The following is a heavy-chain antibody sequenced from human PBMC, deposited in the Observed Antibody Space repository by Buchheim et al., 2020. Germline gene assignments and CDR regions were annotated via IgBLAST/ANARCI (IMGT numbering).Heavy chain of an antibody. V-gene: IGHV3-11*01. J-gene: IGHJ6*04. CDR1: GFTFSDYY. D-gene: IGHD2-15*01. CDR3: ASAVGIAAFTGMDV. Sequence: QVQLVESGGGLVKPGGSLRLSCAASGFTFSDYYMSWVRQAPGKGLEWVSNISRSGSNIYSADSVKGRFTISRDNAKNSLYLQMCSLGAEDTAVYYCASAVGIAAFTGMDVWGKETT. CDR2: ISRSGSNI.